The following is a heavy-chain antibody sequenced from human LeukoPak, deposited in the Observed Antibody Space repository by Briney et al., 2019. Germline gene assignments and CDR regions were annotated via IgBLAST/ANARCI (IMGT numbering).Heavy chain of an antibody. J-gene: IGHJ4*02. CDR1: GGTFSSYA. CDR2: IIPIFGTA. V-gene: IGHV1-69*01. D-gene: IGHD6-19*01. Sequence: SSVKVSCKASGGTFSSYAISWVRQVPGQGLEWMGGIIPIFGTANYAQKFQGRVTITADESTSTAYMELSSLRSEDTAVYYCARGGYSSGLLDYWGQGTLVTVSS. CDR3: ARGGYSSGLLDY.